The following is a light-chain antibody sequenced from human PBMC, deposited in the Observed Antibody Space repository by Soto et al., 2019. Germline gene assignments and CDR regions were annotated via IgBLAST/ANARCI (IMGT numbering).Light chain of an antibody. CDR3: QQYGSSAWT. Sequence: EIVLTQSPGTLSLSPGEGATLSCRASQSFNSRYLAWYQRKPGQAPRLLIYGASSRASGIPDRFSGSGSGTDFTLTISRLEPEDFAVYYCQQYGSSAWTFGQGTKVDIK. CDR1: QSFNSRY. CDR2: GAS. V-gene: IGKV3-20*01. J-gene: IGKJ1*01.